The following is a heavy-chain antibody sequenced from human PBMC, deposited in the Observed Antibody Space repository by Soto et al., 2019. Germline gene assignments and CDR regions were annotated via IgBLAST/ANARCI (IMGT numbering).Heavy chain of an antibody. CDR3: ARVSKGSGRVNYYFGMDV. V-gene: IGHV6-1*01. D-gene: IGHD6-19*01. Sequence: SQTLSLTCAISGDSVSGNSAAWNWIRQSPSRGLEWLGRTYYRSRWYNDYAVSVKSRITVTPDTSKNQFSLHLNSVTPEDTAVYYCARVSKGSGRVNYYFGMDVWGQGTTVTVSS. CDR1: GDSVSGNSAA. J-gene: IGHJ6*02. CDR2: TYYRSRWYN.